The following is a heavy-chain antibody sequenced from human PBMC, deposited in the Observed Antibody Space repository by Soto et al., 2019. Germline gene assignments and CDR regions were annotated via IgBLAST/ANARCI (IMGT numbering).Heavy chain of an antibody. CDR2: INHSGST. CDR1: FGYFSVYY. D-gene: IGHD6-19*01. CDR3: ARVPLYSSGWYP. Sequence: LSLTCAVYFGYFSVYYWIWIRQPPGKGLEWIGEINHSGSTNYNPSLKSRVTISVDTSKNQFSLKLSSVTAADTAVYYCARVPLYSSGWYPWGQGTLVTVSS. V-gene: IGHV4-34*01. J-gene: IGHJ5*02.